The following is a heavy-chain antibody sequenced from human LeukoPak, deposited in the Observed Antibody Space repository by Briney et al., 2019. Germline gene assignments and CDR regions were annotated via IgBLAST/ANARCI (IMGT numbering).Heavy chain of an antibody. D-gene: IGHD3-10*01. CDR2: IRYDGSNK. V-gene: IGHV3-30*02. CDR1: GFTFSSYG. Sequence: GGSLRLSCAASGFTFSSYGMHWVRQAPGKGLEWVAFIRYDGSNKYYADSVKGRFTISRDNSKNTLYLQMNSLRAEDTAVYYCAKDRTRITMVRGVLYDYYYYYYMDVWGKGTTVTISS. J-gene: IGHJ6*03. CDR3: AKDRTRITMVRGVLYDYYYYYYMDV.